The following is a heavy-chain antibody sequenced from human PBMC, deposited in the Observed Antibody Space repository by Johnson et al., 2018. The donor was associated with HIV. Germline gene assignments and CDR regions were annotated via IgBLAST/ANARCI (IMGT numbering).Heavy chain of an antibody. J-gene: IGHJ3*02. CDR2: IGTAGDT. CDR3: AKGPEWIWSRSAFDI. Sequence: VQLVESGGGVVQPGRSLTLSCAASGFTVSSNYMSWVRQAPGKGLEWVSAIGTAGDTYYPGSVKGRFTISRENAKNSLYLQMNSLRAEDTAVYYCAKGPEWIWSRSAFDIWGQGTMVTVSS. V-gene: IGHV3-13*01. D-gene: IGHD2-2*03. CDR1: GFTVSSNY.